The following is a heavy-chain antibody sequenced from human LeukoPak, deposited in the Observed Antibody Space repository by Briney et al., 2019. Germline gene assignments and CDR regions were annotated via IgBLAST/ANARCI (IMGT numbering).Heavy chain of an antibody. CDR2: LHAAGGT. Sequence: GGSLRLSCAASGLTVSSNYITWVRQPPGKGLEWVSVLHAAGGTYYADSVKGRFTISRPISKNTVYLQMNSLRAEDTAVYYCAREGYDSSGYPRLLDYWGQGTLVTVSS. D-gene: IGHD3-22*01. CDR3: AREGYDSSGYPRLLDY. CDR1: GLTVSSNY. J-gene: IGHJ4*02. V-gene: IGHV3-53*04.